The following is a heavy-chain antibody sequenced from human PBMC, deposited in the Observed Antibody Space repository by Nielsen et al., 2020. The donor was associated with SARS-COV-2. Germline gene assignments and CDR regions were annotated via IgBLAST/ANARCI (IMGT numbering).Heavy chain of an antibody. D-gene: IGHD4-17*01. V-gene: IGHV3-23*01. CDR1: GIPFVRYA. J-gene: IGHJ4*02. Sequence: GESLKISCAASGIPFVRYAMSWVRQAPGKGLEWVSSIGAIDGSTNYAESLRGRFTISRDNSKNTLYLQIDSLRTEDTAMYYCAKNPSRRDYGADYWGQGTLVTVSS. CDR2: IGAIDGST. CDR3: AKNPSRRDYGADY.